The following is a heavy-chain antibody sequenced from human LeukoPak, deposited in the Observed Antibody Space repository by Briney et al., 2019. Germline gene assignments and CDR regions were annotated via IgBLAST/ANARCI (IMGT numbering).Heavy chain of an antibody. V-gene: IGHV5-51*01. CDR2: IYPGDSDT. J-gene: IGHJ5*02. CDR3: ARHHGYNYLDWFDP. Sequence: IYPGDSDTRYSPSFQGQVTISADKSISTAYLQWSSLKASDTAMYYCARHHGYNYLDWFDPWGQGTLVTVSS. D-gene: IGHD5-24*01.